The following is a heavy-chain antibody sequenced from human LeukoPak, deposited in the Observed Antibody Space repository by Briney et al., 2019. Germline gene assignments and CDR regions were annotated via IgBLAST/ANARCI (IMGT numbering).Heavy chain of an antibody. V-gene: IGHV1-18*01. CDR3: ARSGDGNWFDP. CDR2: ISAYNGDT. CDR1: GYILMNFG. Sequence: GASVKVSCRASGYILMNFGMGWVRQAPGQGLEWLGWISAYNGDTNYAQKFRGRVTMTTDTSTSTAYMEVRSLTSDDTAIYYCARSGDGNWFDPWGQGTLVIVSS. J-gene: IGHJ5*02.